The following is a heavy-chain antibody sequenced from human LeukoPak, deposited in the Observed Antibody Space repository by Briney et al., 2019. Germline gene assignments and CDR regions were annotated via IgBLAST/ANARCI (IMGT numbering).Heavy chain of an antibody. V-gene: IGHV1-69*05. CDR2: IIPIFGTA. CDR1: GGTFSSYA. Sequence: SVKVSCKASGGTFSSYAISWVRQAPGQGLEWMGGIIPIFGTANYAQKFQGRVTMTRNTSISTAYMELSSLRSEDTAVYYCARCSSGWYWYYYYGMDVWGQGTTVTVSS. CDR3: ARCSSGWYWYYYYGMDV. D-gene: IGHD6-19*01. J-gene: IGHJ6*02.